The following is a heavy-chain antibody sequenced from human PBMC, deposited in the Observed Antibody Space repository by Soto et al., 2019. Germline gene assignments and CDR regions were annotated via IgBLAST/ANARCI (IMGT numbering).Heavy chain of an antibody. CDR3: ARAYLSSWSAEYYFDY. CDR2: IIPIFGTA. V-gene: IGHV1-69*06. CDR1: GGTFSSYA. D-gene: IGHD6-13*01. Sequence: SVKVSCKASGGTFSSYAISWVRQAPGQGLEWMGGIIPIFGTANYAQKFQGRVTVTADKSTSTAYMELSSLRSEDTAVYYCARAYLSSWSAEYYFDYWGQGTLVTVSS. J-gene: IGHJ4*02.